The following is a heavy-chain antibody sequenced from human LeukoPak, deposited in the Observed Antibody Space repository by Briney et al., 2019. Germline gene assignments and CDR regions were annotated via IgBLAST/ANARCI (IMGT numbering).Heavy chain of an antibody. V-gene: IGHV1-18*01. D-gene: IGHD3-22*01. CDR3: ARVLGDYYDSSGYHSAFDI. Sequence: ASVKVSCKASGYTFTSYGISWVRQAPGQGLEWMGWISAYNGNTNYAQKLQGRVAMTTDTSTSIAYMELRSLRSDDTAVYYCARVLGDYYDSSGYHSAFDIWGQGTMVTVSS. J-gene: IGHJ3*02. CDR2: ISAYNGNT. CDR1: GYTFTSYG.